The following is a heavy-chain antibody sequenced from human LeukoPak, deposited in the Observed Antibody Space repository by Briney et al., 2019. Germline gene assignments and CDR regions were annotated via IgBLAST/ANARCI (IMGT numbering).Heavy chain of an antibody. J-gene: IGHJ4*02. CDR3: AKDPGGSATTV. V-gene: IGHV3-9*01. D-gene: IGHD2-2*01. CDR1: GFTFEDHV. CDR2: ISWSGDRM. Sequence: PGGSLRLSCAASGFTFEDHVMHWVRQAPGKGLEWVSSISWSGDRMGYADAVKGRFTISRDNAKNSLFLQMNSLRVEDTALYYCAKDPGGSATTVWGQGTLVTVSS.